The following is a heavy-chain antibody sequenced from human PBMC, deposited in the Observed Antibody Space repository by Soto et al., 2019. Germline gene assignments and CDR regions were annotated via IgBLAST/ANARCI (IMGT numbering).Heavy chain of an antibody. CDR3: ARDLDY. CDR1: GGSINSAGHS. V-gene: IGHV4-30-2*06. J-gene: IGHJ4*02. CDR2: IYHSGST. Sequence: SETLSLTCTVSGGSINSAGHSWGWVRQSPGKGLEWIGYIYHSGSTYYNPSLKSRVTISVDRSKNQFSLKLSSVTAADTAVYYCARDLDYWGQGTLVTVSS.